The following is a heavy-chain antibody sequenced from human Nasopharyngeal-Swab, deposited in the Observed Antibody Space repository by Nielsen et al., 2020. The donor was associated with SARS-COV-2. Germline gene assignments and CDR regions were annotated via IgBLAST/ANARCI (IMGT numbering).Heavy chain of an antibody. CDR3: AREKASVWSF. V-gene: IGHV4-31*03. Sequence: SETLSLTCTVAGGSISSGGYYWSWIRQHPGKGLEWIGYIYYSGSTYYNPSLKSRVTISVDTSKNKFSLKLSSVTAADTAVYYCAREKASVWSFWGQGTLVTVSS. J-gene: IGHJ4*02. CDR1: GGSISSGGYY. D-gene: IGHD3-9*01. CDR2: IYYSGST.